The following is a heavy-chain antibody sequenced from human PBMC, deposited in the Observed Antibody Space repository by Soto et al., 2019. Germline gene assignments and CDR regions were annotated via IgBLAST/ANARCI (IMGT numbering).Heavy chain of an antibody. Sequence: SETLSLTCTVSGGSIYRSGYYWGWIRHPPGRGLEWIGNIDYNGVTYSNPSLKSRVTISRDTSKNQFSLKLTSVTAADTALYYCGKVLVGATGHTDSDSWGPGTLVTVSS. V-gene: IGHV4-39*01. J-gene: IGHJ4*02. D-gene: IGHD2-15*01. CDR3: GKVLVGATGHTDSDS. CDR1: GGSIYRSGYY. CDR2: IDYNGVT.